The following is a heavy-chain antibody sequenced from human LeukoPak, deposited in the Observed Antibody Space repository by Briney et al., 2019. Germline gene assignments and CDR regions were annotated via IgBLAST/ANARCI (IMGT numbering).Heavy chain of an antibody. V-gene: IGHV4-59*11. CDR1: GGSISSHY. D-gene: IGHD4-11*01. J-gene: IGHJ4*02. Sequence: SETLSLTCTVSGGSISSHYWSWIRQPPGKGLEWIGYIYYSGSTNYNPSLKSRVTISVDTSKNQFSLKLSSVTAADTAVYYCARGGSDYNLFDYWGQGTLVTVSS. CDR3: ARGGSDYNLFDY. CDR2: IYYSGST.